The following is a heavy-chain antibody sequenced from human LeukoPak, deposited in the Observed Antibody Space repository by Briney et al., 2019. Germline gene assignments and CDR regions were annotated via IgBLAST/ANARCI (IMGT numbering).Heavy chain of an antibody. CDR3: ARENSGSYREFDY. V-gene: IGHV4-39*07. CDR1: SGSIRSSGYY. D-gene: IGHD1-26*01. Sequence: SETLSLTCTVSSGSIRSSGYYWGWIRQPPGKGLEWIGSIYYSGSTYYNPSLKSRVTISVDTSKNQFSLKLSSVTAADTAVFYCARENSGSYREFDYWGQGTLVTVSS. CDR2: IYYSGST. J-gene: IGHJ4*02.